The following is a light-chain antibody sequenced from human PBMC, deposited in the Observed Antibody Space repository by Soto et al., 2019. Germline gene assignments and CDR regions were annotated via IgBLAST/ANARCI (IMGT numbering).Light chain of an antibody. V-gene: IGKV3-20*01. CDR1: ESIDNNF. J-gene: IGKJ3*01. Sequence: EIVLTQSPGTLSLSPGERATLSCRASESIDNNFLAWYQQKPGQAPRFLIYHASSRATGIPNRFSGSGSGTDFTLTISRLXXXXXXXYYCQQYGSAPPTFGPGTKVDVK. CDR3: QQYGSAPPT. CDR2: HAS.